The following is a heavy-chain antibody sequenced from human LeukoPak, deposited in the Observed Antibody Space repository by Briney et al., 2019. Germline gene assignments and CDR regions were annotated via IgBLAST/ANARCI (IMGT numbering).Heavy chain of an antibody. V-gene: IGHV4-39*02. D-gene: IGHD3-22*01. J-gene: IGHJ3*02. Sequence: SETLSLTCTVSGGSIISNSHYWGWTRQPPGKGLEWFGSISYSGGTAYNPSLRSRVTISVDTSKNQFSLKVNSVTAADTAVYYCAREVEYYDSSGYRPHAFDIWGQGTLVTVST. CDR2: ISYSGGT. CDR3: AREVEYYDSSGYRPHAFDI. CDR1: GGSIISNSHY.